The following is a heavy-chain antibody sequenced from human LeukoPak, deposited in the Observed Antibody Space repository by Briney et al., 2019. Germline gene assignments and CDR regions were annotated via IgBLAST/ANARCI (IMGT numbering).Heavy chain of an antibody. D-gene: IGHD1-26*01. CDR1: GVSVGSAGYY. J-gene: IGHJ4*02. CDR3: ARSQSQSGSYRYYFTY. CDR2: MYYSGNS. V-gene: IGHV4-61*08. Sequence: SETLSLTCSVSGVSVGSAGYYWTWIRQPPGKGLEWIGYMYYSGNSNYNPFLKSRVTMSLYPSKNRFSLKLSSVTAADTAVYCCARSQSQSGSYRYYFTYWGQGTLVTVSS.